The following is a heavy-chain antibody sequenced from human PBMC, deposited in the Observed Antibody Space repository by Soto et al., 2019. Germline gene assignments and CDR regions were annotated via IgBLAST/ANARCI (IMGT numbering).Heavy chain of an antibody. J-gene: IGHJ4*01. D-gene: IGHD4-17*01. CDR1: GGSIGSADW. CDR2: VYHSGST. V-gene: IGHV4-4*02. CDR3: ASYQDGDPDY. Sequence: QVQLQESGPGLVKPSGTLSLTCAVSGGSIGSADWWSWVRQPPGKGLEWIGEVYHSGSTNYNPSLKSRVTISIDQSKNQFSLTVSSVTAADTAVYYCASYQDGDPDYWGHGTLVTVSS.